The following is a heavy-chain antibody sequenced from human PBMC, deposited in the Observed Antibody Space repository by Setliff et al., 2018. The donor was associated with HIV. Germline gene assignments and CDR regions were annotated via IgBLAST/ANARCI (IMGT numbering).Heavy chain of an antibody. V-gene: IGHV3-23*01. D-gene: IGHD2-2*03. J-gene: IGHJ3*02. CDR3: AKDLDIVVVPAAPDAFDI. Sequence: GALRLSCAASGFTFSSYAMSWVRQAPGKGLEWVSGISASGGSIYYADSVKGRFTISRDNARNTLYLHMSSLRVEDTAVYYCAKDLDIVVVPAAPDAFDIWGQGTMVTVSS. CDR1: GFTFSSYA. CDR2: ISASGGSI.